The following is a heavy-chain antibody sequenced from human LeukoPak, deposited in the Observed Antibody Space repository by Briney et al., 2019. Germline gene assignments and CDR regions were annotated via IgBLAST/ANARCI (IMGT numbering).Heavy chain of an antibody. D-gene: IGHD1-26*01. CDR3: ARVHSGSYYY. CDR1: GYTFTSYG. CDR2: MNPNSGNT. V-gene: IGHV1-8*03. Sequence: ASVKVSCKASGYTFTSYGISWVRQATGQGLEWMGWMNPNSGNTGYAQKFQGRVTITRNTSISTAYMELSSLRSEDTAVYYCARVHSGSYYYWGQGTLVTVSS. J-gene: IGHJ4*02.